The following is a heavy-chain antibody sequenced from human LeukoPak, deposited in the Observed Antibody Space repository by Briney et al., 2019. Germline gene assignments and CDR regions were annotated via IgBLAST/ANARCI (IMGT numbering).Heavy chain of an antibody. Sequence: SETLSLTCTVSGGSISSYHWSWIRQPAGKGLEWIGRIYISGSTNYNPSLKSRVTISIDTSKNQFSLKLNSVTAADTSIYYCTRLVLKSESWINVKSNYFYMDVWGKGTTVTVSS. D-gene: IGHD5-12*01. J-gene: IGHJ6*03. V-gene: IGHV4-4*07. CDR2: IYISGST. CDR1: GGSISSYH. CDR3: TRLVLKSESWINVKSNYFYMDV.